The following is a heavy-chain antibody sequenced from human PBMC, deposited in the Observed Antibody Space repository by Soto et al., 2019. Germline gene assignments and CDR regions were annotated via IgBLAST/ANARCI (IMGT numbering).Heavy chain of an antibody. CDR1: GFTLSSYS. D-gene: IGHD3-10*01. V-gene: IGHV3-21*01. CDR3: ARDLGSTPDYYYYGMDV. Sequence: PGGSLRLACAASGFTLSSYSMNWVRQAAGKGLEWVSSISSSSSYIYYADSVKGRFTISRDNAKNSLYLQMNSLRAEDTAVYYCARDLGSTPDYYYYGMDVWGQGTTVTVSS. CDR2: ISSSSSYI. J-gene: IGHJ6*02.